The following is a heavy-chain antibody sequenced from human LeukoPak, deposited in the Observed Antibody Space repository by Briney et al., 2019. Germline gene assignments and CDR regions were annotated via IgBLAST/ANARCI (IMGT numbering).Heavy chain of an antibody. J-gene: IGHJ5*02. D-gene: IGHD6-13*01. Sequence: ASVKVSCKASGYTFTGYYMLWVRQAPGQGLEWMGWINPNSGGTNYAQKFQGRVTMTRDTSISTAYMELSRLRSDDTAVYYCARPRGSSRGWNWFDPWGQGTLVTVSS. V-gene: IGHV1-2*02. CDR2: INPNSGGT. CDR3: ARPRGSSRGWNWFDP. CDR1: GYTFTGYY.